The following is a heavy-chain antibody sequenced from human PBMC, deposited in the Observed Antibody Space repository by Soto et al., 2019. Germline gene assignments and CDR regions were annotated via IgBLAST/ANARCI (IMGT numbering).Heavy chain of an antibody. CDR1: GYSISSGYS. J-gene: IGHJ5*02. CDR2: IYHSGST. CDR3: AREADIVVVVAAPDLNWFDP. D-gene: IGHD2-15*01. V-gene: IGHV4-38-2*02. Sequence: SETLSLTCAVSGYSISSGYSWGWIRQPPGKGLEWIGSIYHSGSTYYNPSLKSRVTISVDTSKNQFSLKLSSVTAADTAVYYCAREADIVVVVAAPDLNWFDPWGQGTLVTVSS.